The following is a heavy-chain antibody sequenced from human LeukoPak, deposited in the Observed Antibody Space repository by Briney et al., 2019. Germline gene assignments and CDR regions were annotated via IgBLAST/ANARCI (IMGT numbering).Heavy chain of an antibody. Sequence: GGSLRLSCAASGFTFSSNYMSWVRQAPGKGLEWVSVIYSGGSTYYADSVKGRFTISRDNSKNTLYLQMNSLRAEDTAVYYCARESGYPVYFDYWGQGTLVTVSS. CDR2: IYSGGST. J-gene: IGHJ4*02. D-gene: IGHD3-3*01. CDR1: GFTFSSNY. V-gene: IGHV3-66*01. CDR3: ARESGYPVYFDY.